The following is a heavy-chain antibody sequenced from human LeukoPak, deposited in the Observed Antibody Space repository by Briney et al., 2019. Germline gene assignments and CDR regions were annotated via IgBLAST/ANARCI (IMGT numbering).Heavy chain of an antibody. CDR2: IKGSDNYI. J-gene: IGHJ4*02. CDR1: EFTFSAYT. CDR3: ARSRGMSMNDKNLLY. Sequence: GGSLRLSCAASEFTFSAYTLNWVRQAPGKGLEWVSSIKGSDNYIFNADSVAGRFTVSTDDAQNSIYLQMNSLRVEDTAIYYCARSRGMSMNDKNLLYWGQGSLVTVSS. V-gene: IGHV3-21*06. D-gene: IGHD3-10*01.